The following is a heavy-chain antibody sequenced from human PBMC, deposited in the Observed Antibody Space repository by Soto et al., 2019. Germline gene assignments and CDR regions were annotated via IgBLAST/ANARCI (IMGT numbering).Heavy chain of an antibody. V-gene: IGHV3-9*01. D-gene: IGHD1-26*01. CDR1: GFIFDDYA. Sequence: GGSLRLSCAASGFIFDDYAMHWVRQAPGKGLEWVSGISWNSGSIGYADSVKARFTISRDNGKNLLYLQMNSLRAEDTAFYYCAKDISGRGSFYYYFGMDVWGQGTTVTVSS. CDR2: ISWNSGSI. J-gene: IGHJ6*02. CDR3: AKDISGRGSFYYYFGMDV.